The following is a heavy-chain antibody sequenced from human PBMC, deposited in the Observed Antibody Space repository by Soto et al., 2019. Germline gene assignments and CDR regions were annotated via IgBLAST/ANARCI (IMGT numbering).Heavy chain of an antibody. CDR1: GFTFSSYA. CDR3: AKELGSYYSYYYGMDV. D-gene: IGHD1-26*01. J-gene: IGHJ6*02. CDR2: ISGSGGST. Sequence: GGSLRLSCAASGFTFSSYAMSWVRQAPGKGLEWVSAISGSGGSTYYADSVKGRFTISRDNSKNTLYLQMNSLRAEDTAVYYCAKELGSYYSYYYGMDVWGQGTTVTVSS. V-gene: IGHV3-23*01.